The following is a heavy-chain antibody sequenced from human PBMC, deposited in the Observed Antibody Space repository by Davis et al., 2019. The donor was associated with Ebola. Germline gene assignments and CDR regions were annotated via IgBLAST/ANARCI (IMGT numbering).Heavy chain of an antibody. CDR1: GDSVSSNSAA. D-gene: IGHD2-8*01. V-gene: IGHV6-1*01. Sequence: SQTLSLTCAISGDSVSSNSAAWNWIRQSPPRGLEWPGRTYYRSKWYNDYAVSVKSRITINPDTSKNQFSLQLNSVTPEDTAVYYCARANGYYYGMDVWGQGTTVTVSS. CDR3: ARANGYYYGMDV. J-gene: IGHJ6*02. CDR2: TYYRSKWYN.